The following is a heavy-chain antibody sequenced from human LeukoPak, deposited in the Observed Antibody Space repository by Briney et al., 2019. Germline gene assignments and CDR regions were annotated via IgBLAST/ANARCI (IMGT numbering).Heavy chain of an antibody. V-gene: IGHV1-2*02. D-gene: IGHD3-22*01. CDR3: ARDAYAGSGYYTLYVGYFDL. Sequence: ASVKVSCKASGYTFTGHYMHWVRQAPGQGLEWMGWINPNSGGTNYAQKFQGRVSMTSDTSISTGYIELSRLRSDDTAVYYCARDAYAGSGYYTLYVGYFDLWGRGTLVTVSS. CDR1: GYTFTGHY. J-gene: IGHJ2*01. CDR2: INPNSGGT.